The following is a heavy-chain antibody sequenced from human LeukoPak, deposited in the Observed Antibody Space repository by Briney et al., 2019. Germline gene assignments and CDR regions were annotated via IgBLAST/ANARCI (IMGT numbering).Heavy chain of an antibody. J-gene: IGHJ4*02. Sequence: SVKVSCKASGGTFSSYAISWVRQAPGQGLEWMGGIIPIFGTANYAQKFQGRVTMTTDTSTSTAYMELRSLRSDDTAVYYCARAGGVVVPAAIFDYWGQGTLVTVSS. V-gene: IGHV1-69*05. CDR3: ARAGGVVVPAAIFDY. D-gene: IGHD2-2*01. CDR1: GGTFSSYA. CDR2: IIPIFGTA.